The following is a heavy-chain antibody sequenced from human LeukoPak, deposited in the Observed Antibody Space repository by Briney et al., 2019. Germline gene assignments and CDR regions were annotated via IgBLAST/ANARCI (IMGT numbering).Heavy chain of an antibody. CDR2: IYHSGST. Sequence: PSETLSLTCTVSGSSISNYYWGWIRQPPGKGLEWIGEIYHSGSTNYNPSLKSRVTISVDKSKNQFSLKLGSVTAADTAVYYCARGDVDPYVFDIWGQGTMVTVSS. J-gene: IGHJ3*02. CDR1: GSSISNYY. CDR3: ARGDVDPYVFDI. D-gene: IGHD3-10*02. V-gene: IGHV4-34*01.